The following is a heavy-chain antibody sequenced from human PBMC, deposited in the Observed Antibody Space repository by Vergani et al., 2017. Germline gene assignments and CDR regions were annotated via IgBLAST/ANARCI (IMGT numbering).Heavy chain of an antibody. CDR1: GFTFSSYS. V-gene: IGHV3-21*01. CDR2: ISSSSSYI. Sequence: EVQLVESGGGLVKPGGSLRLSCAASGFTFSSYSMNWVRQAPGKGLEWVSSISSSSSYIYYADSEKGRFTISRDNAKNSLYLQMNSLRAEDTAVYYCASGYSWGWFDPGGEGTLVTVSS. CDR3: ASGYSWGWFDP. J-gene: IGHJ5*02. D-gene: IGHD5-18*01.